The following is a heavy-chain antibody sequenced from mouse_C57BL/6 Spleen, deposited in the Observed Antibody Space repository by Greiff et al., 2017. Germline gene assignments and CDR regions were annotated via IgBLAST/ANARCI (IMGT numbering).Heavy chain of an antibody. Sequence: VQLQQPGAELVRPGSSVKLSCKASGYTFTSYWMHWVKQRPIQGLEWIGNIDPSDSETHYNQKFKDKATLTVDKSSSTAYMQLSRLSSEDSAVYYCARDGDYVFDYWGQGTTLTVSS. CDR1: GYTFTSYW. D-gene: IGHD1-1*02. CDR2: IDPSDSET. V-gene: IGHV1-52*01. J-gene: IGHJ2*01. CDR3: ARDGDYVFDY.